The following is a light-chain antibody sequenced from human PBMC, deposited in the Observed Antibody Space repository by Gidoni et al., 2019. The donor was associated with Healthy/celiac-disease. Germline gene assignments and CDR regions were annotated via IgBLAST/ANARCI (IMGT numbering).Light chain of an antibody. CDR1: TGAVTSGYY. Sequence: QTVVTQEPSLTVSPGGTVTLTCASSTGAVTSGYYPNWFQQKPGQAPRALIYSTSNKHPWTPARFSGSLLGGKAALTLSGVQPEDEAVYYCLLYYGGAWVFGGGTKLTVL. CDR2: STS. V-gene: IGLV7-43*01. J-gene: IGLJ3*02. CDR3: LLYYGGAWV.